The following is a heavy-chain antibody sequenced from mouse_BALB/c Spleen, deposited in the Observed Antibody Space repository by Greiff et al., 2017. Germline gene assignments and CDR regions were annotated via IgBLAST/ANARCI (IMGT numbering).Heavy chain of an antibody. CDR3: ARGPDGPGWAMDY. D-gene: IGHD2-3*01. Sequence: QVQLKQPGAELVKPGASVKLSCKASGYTFTSYWMHWVKQRPGQGLEWIGEIDPSDSYTNYNQKFKGKATLTVDKSSSTAYMQLSSLTSEDSAVYYCARGPDGPGWAMDYWGQGTSVTVSS. J-gene: IGHJ4*01. CDR2: IDPSDSYT. V-gene: IGHV1-69*02. CDR1: GYTFTSYW.